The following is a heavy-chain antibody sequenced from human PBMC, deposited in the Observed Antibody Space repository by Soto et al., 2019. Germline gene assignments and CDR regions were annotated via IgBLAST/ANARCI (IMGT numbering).Heavy chain of an antibody. CDR1: GGSVSNDAYY. Sequence: QVQLQESGPGLVKPSETQSLTCIVSGGSVSNDAYYWSWIRQPPGKGLEWIGYIYHSGSTYYNPSLKSRVTISADTSANQFSLKVSSVTAADTAVYYCARLGIGWEFPFDYWGQGTLVNVSS. V-gene: IGHV4-61*08. J-gene: IGHJ4*02. D-gene: IGHD1-26*01. CDR2: IYHSGST. CDR3: ARLGIGWEFPFDY.